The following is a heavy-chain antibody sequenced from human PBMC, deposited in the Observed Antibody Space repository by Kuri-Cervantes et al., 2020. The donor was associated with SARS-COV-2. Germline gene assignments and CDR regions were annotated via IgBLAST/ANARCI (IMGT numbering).Heavy chain of an antibody. Sequence: SETLSLTCTVSGGSISSYYWSWIRQPPGKGLEWIGEINHSGSTNYNPSLKSRVTISVDTSKTQFSLKLSSVTAADTAVYYCARVGGLYSSSWFRGGFDYWGQGTLVTVSS. D-gene: IGHD6-13*01. CDR2: INHSGST. CDR1: GGSISSYY. CDR3: ARVGGLYSSSWFRGGFDY. J-gene: IGHJ4*02. V-gene: IGHV4-34*01.